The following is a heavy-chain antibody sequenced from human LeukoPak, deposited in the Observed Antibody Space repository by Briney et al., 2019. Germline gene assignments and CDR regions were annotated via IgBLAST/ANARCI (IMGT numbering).Heavy chain of an antibody. D-gene: IGHD3-22*01. Sequence: ASVKVSCKTSGDSFTNYWLHWGRQAPGQGLQWMGFINAGGGATTYAQNFQGRVTMTRDTSSSTVYLDLSSLRSEDTAVYYCARGVYYYHSGGYYDFDYWGQGTLVTVSS. J-gene: IGHJ4*02. CDR3: ARGVYYYHSGGYYDFDY. V-gene: IGHV1-46*01. CDR1: GDSFTNYW. CDR2: INAGGGAT.